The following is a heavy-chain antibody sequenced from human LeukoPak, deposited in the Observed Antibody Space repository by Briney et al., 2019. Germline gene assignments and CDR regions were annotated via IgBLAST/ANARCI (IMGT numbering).Heavy chain of an antibody. V-gene: IGHV3-74*01. CDR1: EFTFSSYW. CDR3: VRGGKTSNYFDY. Sequence: GGSLRLSCAASEFTFSSYWMHWVRHAPGKGQVGVSRINSDVTLTTYADSVKGRFTISRDNAKNTLYLQMNSLRAEDTAVYYCVRGGKTSNYFDYWGQGNLVTVSS. J-gene: IGHJ4*02. CDR2: INSDVTLT.